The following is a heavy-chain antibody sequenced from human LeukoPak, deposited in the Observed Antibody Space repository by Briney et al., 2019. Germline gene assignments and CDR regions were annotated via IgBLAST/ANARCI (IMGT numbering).Heavy chain of an antibody. J-gene: IGHJ3*02. CDR1: GYTLINYD. CDR3: ARGSRLYSSTWSSLAFDI. Sequence: ASVKVSCKASGYTLINYDINWVRQATGQGLEWMGWTNPRTGYSGYAQNFQGRVTMTRNTSISTVYMELSSLISDDTAVYFCARGSRLYSSTWSSLAFDIWGQGTMVTVSS. CDR2: TNPRTGYS. V-gene: IGHV1-8*01. D-gene: IGHD6-13*01.